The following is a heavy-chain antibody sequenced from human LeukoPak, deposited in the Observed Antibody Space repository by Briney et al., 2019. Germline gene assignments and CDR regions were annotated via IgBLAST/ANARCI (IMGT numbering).Heavy chain of an antibody. CDR2: ISGSGGST. J-gene: IGHJ5*02. V-gene: IGHV3-23*01. CDR1: GFTFSSYA. Sequence: SGGSLRLSCAASGFTFSSYAMSWVRQAPGKGLEWVSAISGSGGSTSYADSVKGRFTISRDNSKNTLYLQMNSLRAEYTAVYYCANPVQLGIAAAAWYNWFDPWGQGTLVTVSS. CDR3: ANPVQLGIAAAAWYNWFDP. D-gene: IGHD6-13*01.